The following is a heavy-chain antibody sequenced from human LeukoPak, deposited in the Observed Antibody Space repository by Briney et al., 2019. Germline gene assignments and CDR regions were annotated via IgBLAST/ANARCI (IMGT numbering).Heavy chain of an antibody. D-gene: IGHD3-16*01. CDR1: GGSISSGDYY. Sequence: SQTLSLTCTVSGGSISSGDYYWSWIRQPPGKGLEWIGYIYYSGSTYYNPSLKSRVTISVDTSKNQFSLKLSSVTAADTAVYYCARVRPSFGEWFDYWGQGTLVTVSS. CDR3: ARVRPSFGEWFDY. V-gene: IGHV4-30-4*01. CDR2: IYYSGST. J-gene: IGHJ4*02.